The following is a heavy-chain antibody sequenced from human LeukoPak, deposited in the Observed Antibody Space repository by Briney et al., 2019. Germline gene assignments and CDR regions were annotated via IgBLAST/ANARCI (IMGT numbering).Heavy chain of an antibody. CDR1: GYSISSGYY. J-gene: IGHJ4*02. CDR3: ARVSGYSYGGNDY. CDR2: INHSGST. Sequence: SETLSLTCAVSGYSISSGYYWGWIRQPPGKGLEWIGEINHSGSTYYNPSLKSRVTISVDTSKNQFSLKLNSVTAADTAVYYCARVSGYSYGGNDYWGQGTLVTISS. V-gene: IGHV4-38-2*01. D-gene: IGHD5-18*01.